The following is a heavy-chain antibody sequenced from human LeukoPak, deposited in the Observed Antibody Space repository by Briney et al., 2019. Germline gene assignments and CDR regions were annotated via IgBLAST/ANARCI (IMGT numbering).Heavy chain of an antibody. D-gene: IGHD2-2*01. J-gene: IGHJ6*02. Sequence: SETLSLTCAVYGGSFSGYYWSWIRHPPGKGLEWIGEINHSGSTNYNPSLKSRVTISVDTSKNQFPLKLSSVTAADTAVYYCARGRSVVVPAAMLGFNYYYYGMDVWGQGTTVTVSS. CDR1: GGSFSGYY. V-gene: IGHV4-34*01. CDR3: ARGRSVVVPAAMLGFNYYYYGMDV. CDR2: INHSGST.